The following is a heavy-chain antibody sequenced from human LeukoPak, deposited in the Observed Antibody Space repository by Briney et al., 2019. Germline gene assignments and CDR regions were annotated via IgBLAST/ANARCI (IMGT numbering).Heavy chain of an antibody. CDR3: ARDSWVGLEVRPGYFDC. CDR1: GFIFSSYG. Sequence: AGGSLRLSCEASGFIFSSYGMNWVRQAPGKGLEWVSSISSSGKYIYYADSMKGRFTISRDNAKNSLYLQMNSLRAEDTAIYYCARDSWVGLEVRPGYFDCWGQGTLVSVSS. CDR2: ISSSGKYI. V-gene: IGHV3-21*01. D-gene: IGHD3-10*01. J-gene: IGHJ4*02.